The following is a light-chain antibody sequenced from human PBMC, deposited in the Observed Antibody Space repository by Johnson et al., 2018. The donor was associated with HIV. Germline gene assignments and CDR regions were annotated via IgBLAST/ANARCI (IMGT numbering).Light chain of an antibody. J-gene: IGLJ1*01. CDR2: DNN. V-gene: IGLV1-51*01. CDR3: GIWDASLSPLYV. CDR1: SANIENNY. Sequence: QSLLTQPPSVSAASGQRVDISCSGGSANIENNYVSWYQQLPHTAPKLLIYDNNKRPSGIPDRFSGSKSGTSATLGITGLQTGDEADYYCGIWDASLSPLYVFGSGTTITVL.